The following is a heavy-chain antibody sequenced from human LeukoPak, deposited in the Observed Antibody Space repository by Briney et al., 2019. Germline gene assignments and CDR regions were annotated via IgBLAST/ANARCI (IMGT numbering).Heavy chain of an antibody. D-gene: IGHD6-13*01. CDR3: ARDRKGIAAAGPFR. J-gene: IGHJ4*02. Sequence: ASVKVSCKASGYTFTGYYMHWVRQAPGQGLEWMGWINPNSGGTNYAQKFQGRVTITRDTSASTAYMELSSLRSEDTAVYYCARDRKGIAAAGPFRWGQGALVTVSS. CDR1: GYTFTGYY. CDR2: INPNSGGT. V-gene: IGHV1-2*02.